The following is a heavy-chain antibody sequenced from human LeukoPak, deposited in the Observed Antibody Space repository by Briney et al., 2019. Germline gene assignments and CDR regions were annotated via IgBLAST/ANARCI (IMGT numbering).Heavy chain of an antibody. CDR1: SGSISSYY. J-gene: IGHJ3*02. V-gene: IGHV4-59*13. CDR3: ASLELIGEKRGAFHT. CDR2: IYYSDTT. D-gene: IGHD1-26*01. Sequence: SETLSLTCTVSSGSISSYYWSWIRQTPGKELEWIGYIYYSDTTNYNPSLNSRVTISLDASNKQLSLTLSSVTAEDTAVYYCASLELIGEKRGAFHTWGQGTMVTVSS.